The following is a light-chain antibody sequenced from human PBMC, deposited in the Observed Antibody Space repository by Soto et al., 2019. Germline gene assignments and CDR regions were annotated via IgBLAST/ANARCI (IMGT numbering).Light chain of an antibody. CDR2: GTS. CDR3: QQYGSSPRT. CDR1: QSVSSSY. J-gene: IGKJ5*01. Sequence: EIVLTQSPGTLSLSPGERATLSCRASQSVSSSYLGWYQQKPGQAPRLLIFGTSNRATGIPDRFSGSGSGTDFTLTISRLETEDFAVYYCQQYGSSPRTFGQGTRVEIK. V-gene: IGKV3-20*01.